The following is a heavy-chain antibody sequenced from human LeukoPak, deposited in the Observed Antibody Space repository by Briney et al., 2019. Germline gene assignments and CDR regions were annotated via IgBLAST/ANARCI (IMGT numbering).Heavy chain of an antibody. CDR1: GFTVRTNY. D-gene: IGHD1-26*01. Sequence: GGFLRLSCAASGFTVRTNYMSWVRQAPGTGPEWVSVVYAVGSTYYADSVKGRFCISRDNSKDTLFLQMSSLRAEDTGVYYCARDSLVGAGLGRYFDYWGQGTLVTVCS. CDR3: ARDSLVGAGLGRYFDY. V-gene: IGHV3-66*02. CDR2: VYAVGST. J-gene: IGHJ4*02.